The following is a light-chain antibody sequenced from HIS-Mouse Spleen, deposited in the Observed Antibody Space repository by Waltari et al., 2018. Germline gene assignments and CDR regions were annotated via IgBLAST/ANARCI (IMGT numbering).Light chain of an antibody. J-gene: IGLJ2*01. V-gene: IGLV3-1*01. Sequence: SYELTQPPSVSVSPGQTASITCSGDKLGDKYACWYQQKPGQSPVLVIYQDSKRPPGIPGRFSGSNSGKTATLTISGTQAMDEADYYCQAWDSSYSVFGGGTKLTVL. CDR1: KLGDKY. CDR2: QDS. CDR3: QAWDSSYSV.